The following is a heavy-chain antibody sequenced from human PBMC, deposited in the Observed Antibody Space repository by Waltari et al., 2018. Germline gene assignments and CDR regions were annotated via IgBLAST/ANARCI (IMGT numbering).Heavy chain of an antibody. J-gene: IGHJ4*02. CDR1: GDSLTHTYW. CDR3: ARDRGRGLYLDS. CDR2: IHGSGRA. V-gene: IGHV4-4*02. D-gene: IGHD2-15*01. Sequence: QLQLQESGPGLVRPSGPLSLACVVSGDSLTHTYWWSWVRQSPGKGLEWIGQIHGSGRANYNPSFGSRVSVSMDTSNNQFSLKVTSATAADTAVYYCARDRGRGLYLDSWGQGILVTVSP.